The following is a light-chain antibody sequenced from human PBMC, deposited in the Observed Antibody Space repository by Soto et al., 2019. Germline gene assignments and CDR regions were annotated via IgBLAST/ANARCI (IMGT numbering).Light chain of an antibody. CDR3: QHYNGG. V-gene: IGKV1-5*01. Sequence: DIQMTQSPSTLSASVGDRVTITCRASQTIRNWLAWYQQKPGKAPKVLIYDASSLESGVPSRFSGSGSGTEFTLTISSLQPDDFATYYCQHYNGGFGQGTRLDIK. CDR2: DAS. CDR1: QTIRNW. J-gene: IGKJ2*03.